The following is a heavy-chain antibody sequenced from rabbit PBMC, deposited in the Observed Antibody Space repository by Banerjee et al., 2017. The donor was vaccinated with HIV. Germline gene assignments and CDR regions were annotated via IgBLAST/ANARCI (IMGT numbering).Heavy chain of an antibody. Sequence: QEQLKESGGGLVQPGGSLKLSCKASGFTLSTYYMNWVRQAPGKGLEWIGYIDPVFGITYSATWAKGRFTCSKTSSTTVTLQMTSLTVADTATYFCARDTASSFSSYGMDLRGPGTLVTVS. CDR1: GFTLSTYYM. J-gene: IGHJ6*01. D-gene: IGHD6-1*01. CDR3: ARDTASSFSSYGMDL. V-gene: IGHV1S45*01. CDR2: IDPVFGIT.